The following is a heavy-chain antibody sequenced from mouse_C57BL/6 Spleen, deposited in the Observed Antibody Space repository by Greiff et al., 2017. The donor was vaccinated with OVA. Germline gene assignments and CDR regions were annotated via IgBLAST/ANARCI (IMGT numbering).Heavy chain of an antibody. J-gene: IGHJ4*01. CDR1: GYTFTDYY. CDR2: INPNNGGT. V-gene: IGHV1-26*01. CDR3: ARQEPSMDY. Sequence: EVQLQQSGPELVKPGASVKISCKASGYTFTDYYMNWVKQSHGKSLEWIGDINPNNGGTSYNQKFKGKATLTVDKSSSTAYMELRSLTSEDSAVYYCARQEPSMDYWGQGTSVTVSS.